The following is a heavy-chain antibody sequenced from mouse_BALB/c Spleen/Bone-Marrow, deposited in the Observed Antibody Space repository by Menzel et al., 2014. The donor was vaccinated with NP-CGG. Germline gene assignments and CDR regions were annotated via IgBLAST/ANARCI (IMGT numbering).Heavy chain of an antibody. V-gene: IGHV10-1*02. D-gene: IGHD2-4*01. Sequence: EVQLVESGGGLVQPKGSLEISCAASGFTFNTYAMNWVRQAPGKGLEWVARIRSKSNNYATYYVDSVKDRFTVSRDDSQSMLYLQMNNLRTEDTAMYYCVTYYDYDLYAMDYWGQGTSVTVSS. CDR2: IRSKSNNYAT. CDR3: VTYYDYDLYAMDY. J-gene: IGHJ4*01. CDR1: GFTFNTYA.